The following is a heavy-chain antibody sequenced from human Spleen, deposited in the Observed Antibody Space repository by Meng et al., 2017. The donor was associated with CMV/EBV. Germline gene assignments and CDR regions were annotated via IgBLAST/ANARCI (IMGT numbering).Heavy chain of an antibody. CDR3: ATHPGRTGTHDY. V-gene: IGHV3-33*01. J-gene: IGHJ4*02. D-gene: IGHD1-1*01. CDR1: GVTFSSYG. CDR2: IWYDGSNK. Sequence: CAASGVTFSSYGMHWVRQAPGKGLEWVAVIWYDGSNKYYADSVKGRFTISRDNSKNTLYLQMNSLRAEDTAVYYCATHPGRTGTHDYWGQGTLVTVSS.